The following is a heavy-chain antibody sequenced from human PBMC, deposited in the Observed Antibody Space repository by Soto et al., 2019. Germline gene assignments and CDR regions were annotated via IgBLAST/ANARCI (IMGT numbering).Heavy chain of an antibody. CDR3: ARYRATVTTLSGEFGATPRRYGMDV. CDR1: GYTFTGDY. V-gene: IGHV1-2*02. CDR2: INPNSGGT. J-gene: IGHJ6*02. Sequence: ASVKVSCKASGYTFTGDYMHWVRQAPGQGLEWMGWINPNSGGTNYAQKFQGRVTMTRDTSISTAYMELSRLRSDDTAVYYCARYRATVTTLSGEFGATPRRYGMDVWGQGTTVTVSS. D-gene: IGHD4-4*01.